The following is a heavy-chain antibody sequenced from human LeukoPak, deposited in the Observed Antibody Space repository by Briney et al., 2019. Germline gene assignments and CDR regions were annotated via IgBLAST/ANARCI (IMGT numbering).Heavy chain of an antibody. V-gene: IGHV3-23*01. CDR3: AKGSGYGDYGRAVDP. J-gene: IGHJ5*02. CDR1: GFTFSNYA. D-gene: IGHD4-17*01. CDR2: ISGSGSST. Sequence: GGSLRLSCAASGFTFSNYAMTWVRQAPGKGLEWVSGISGSGSSTYYADSVKGRFTISRDNSKNTLYLQMNSLRAEDTAVYYCAKGSGYGDYGRAVDPWGQGTLVTVSS.